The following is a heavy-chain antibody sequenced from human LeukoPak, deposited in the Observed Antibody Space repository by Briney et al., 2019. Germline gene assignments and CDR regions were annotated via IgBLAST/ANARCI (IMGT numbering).Heavy chain of an antibody. J-gene: IGHJ6*02. CDR1: GGSISSYY. D-gene: IGHD4-23*01. CDR3: ARAPYGGSFGYYYGMDV. CDR2: IYYSGST. Sequence: PSETLSLTCTVSGGSISSYYWNRLPQSPGKGLKWFGYIYYSGSTYYNPFLNSRVTISVDTSKNQFSLKLSSVTAADTAVYYCARAPYGGSFGYYYGMDVWGQGTTVTVS. V-gene: IGHV4-59*01.